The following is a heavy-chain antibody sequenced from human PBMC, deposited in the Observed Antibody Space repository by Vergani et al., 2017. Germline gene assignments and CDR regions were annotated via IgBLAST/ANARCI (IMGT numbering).Heavy chain of an antibody. CDR3: ARDMMYGDSPDYFDY. D-gene: IGHD4-17*01. J-gene: IGHJ4*02. V-gene: IGHV4-59*01. Sequence: QVQLQQWGAGLLKPSETLSLTCAVYGGSISSYYWSWIRQPPGKGLEWIGYIYYSGSTNYNPSLKSRVTISVDTSKNQFSLKLSSVTAADTAVYYCARDMMYGDSPDYFDYWGQGTLVTVSS. CDR1: GGSISSYY. CDR2: IYYSGST.